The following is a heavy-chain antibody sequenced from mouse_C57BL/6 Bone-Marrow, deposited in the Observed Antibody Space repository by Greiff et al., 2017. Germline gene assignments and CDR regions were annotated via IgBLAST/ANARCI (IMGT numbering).Heavy chain of an antibody. V-gene: IGHV2-5*01. J-gene: IGHJ4*01. CDR3: ATNYLFFYYYAMDY. D-gene: IGHD1-1*01. Sequence: VKLEESGPVLVQPSQSLSITCTVSGFSLTSYGVHWVRQSPGKGLEWLGVIWRGGSTDYNAAFMSRLSITKDNSKSQVFFKMNSLQADDTAIYYCATNYLFFYYYAMDYWGQGTSVTVSS. CDR1: GFSLTSYG. CDR2: IWRGGST.